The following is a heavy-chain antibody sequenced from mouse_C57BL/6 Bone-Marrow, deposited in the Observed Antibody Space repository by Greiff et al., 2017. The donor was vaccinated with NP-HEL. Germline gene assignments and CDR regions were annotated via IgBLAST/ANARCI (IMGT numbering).Heavy chain of an antibody. CDR2: IYPRSGNT. Sequence: QVQLQQSGAELARPGASVKLSCKASGYTFTSYGISWVKQRTGQGLEWIGEIYPRSGNTYYNEKFKGKATLTADKSSSTAYMELRSLTSEDSAVYFCARGFMVTTWPGFAYWGQGTLVTVSA. CDR1: GYTFTSYG. CDR3: ARGFMVTTWPGFAY. V-gene: IGHV1-81*01. D-gene: IGHD2-2*01. J-gene: IGHJ3*01.